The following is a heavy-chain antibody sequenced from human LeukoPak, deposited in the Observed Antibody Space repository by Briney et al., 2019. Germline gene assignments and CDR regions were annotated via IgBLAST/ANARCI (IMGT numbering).Heavy chain of an antibody. D-gene: IGHD6-6*01. J-gene: IGHJ4*02. CDR1: GYTFTGYY. CDR3: ARGSAARDPFDY. Sequence: ASVKVSCKASGYTFTGYYMHWVRQAPGQGLEWMGWINPNSGNTGYAQKFQGRVTITRNTSISTAYMELSSLRSEDTAVYYCARGSAARDPFDYWGQGTLVTVSS. CDR2: INPNSGNT. V-gene: IGHV1-8*03.